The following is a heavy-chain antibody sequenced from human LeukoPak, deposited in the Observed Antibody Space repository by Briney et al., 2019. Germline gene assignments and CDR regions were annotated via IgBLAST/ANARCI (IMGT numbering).Heavy chain of an antibody. J-gene: IGHJ4*02. V-gene: IGHV4-39*07. D-gene: IGHD6-13*01. CDR1: GGFISSSSYY. CDR3: ARDLGVGRAADTSFDY. Sequence: KPSETLSLTCTVSGGFISSSSYYWGWIRQPPGKGLEWIGSIYYSGSTYYNPSLKSRVTISVDTSKNQFSLKLSSVTAADTAVYCCARDLGVGRAADTSFDYWGQGTLVTVSS. CDR2: IYYSGST.